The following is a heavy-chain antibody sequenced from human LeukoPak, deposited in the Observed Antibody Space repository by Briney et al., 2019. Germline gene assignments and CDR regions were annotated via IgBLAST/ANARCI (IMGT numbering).Heavy chain of an antibody. CDR3: AKDGSSGIAAAADAFDV. CDR1: GFTFSLYA. J-gene: IGHJ3*01. CDR2: ISGRGSST. Sequence: GGSLRLSCTASGFTFSLYAMTWVRQAPGKGLEWVSAISGRGSSTYYADSVKGRFTISRGNSKNTLYLQMNSLRAEDTAIYYCAKDGSSGIAAAADAFDVWGQGTMVTVSS. D-gene: IGHD6-13*01. V-gene: IGHV3-23*01.